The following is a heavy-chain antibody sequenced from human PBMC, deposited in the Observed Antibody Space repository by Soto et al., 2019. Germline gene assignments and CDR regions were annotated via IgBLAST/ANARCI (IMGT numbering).Heavy chain of an antibody. CDR1: GDSISSSY. J-gene: IGHJ5*02. V-gene: IGHV4-59*08. CDR2: IYYSGFT. Sequence: KTSETLSLTCTVSGDSISSSYWSWIRQSPGKGLEWIGYIYYSGFTNYNPSLKSRVTISVDTSKNQFSLNLSSMTAADTAVFYCARLTRQYSGSYHWWFDPWGRGTLVTVSS. D-gene: IGHD1-26*01. CDR3: ARLTRQYSGSYHWWFDP.